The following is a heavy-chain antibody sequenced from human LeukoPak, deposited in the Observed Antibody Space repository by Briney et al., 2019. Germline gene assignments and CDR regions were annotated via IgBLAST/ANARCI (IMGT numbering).Heavy chain of an antibody. V-gene: IGHV3-21*01. CDR2: IDSSSGYI. CDR3: VRVGPWVNPDYYYYMDV. CDR1: GFTFGTYA. Sequence: PGGSLRLSCAASGFTFGTYAMSWVRQPPGKGLEWVSSIDSSSGYISYADSVKGRFTISRDNAKNSLYLQMNSLRAEDTAVYYCVRVGPWVNPDYYYYMDVWGKGTTVTVSS. D-gene: IGHD1-14*01. J-gene: IGHJ6*03.